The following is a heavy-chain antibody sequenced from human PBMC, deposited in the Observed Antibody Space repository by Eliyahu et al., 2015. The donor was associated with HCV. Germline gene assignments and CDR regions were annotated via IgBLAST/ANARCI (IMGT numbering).Heavy chain of an antibody. CDR1: GGTFSSYA. V-gene: IGHV1-69*06. CDR2: IXPXFGSA. Sequence: VPLVQSGAEVKKPGSSVKVSCKASGGTFSSYAISWVRQAPGQGLEXMGGIXPXFGSANHAQKCPGRVTITADKSTSTAYMELSSLRSEDTAVYYCARGTWGDSSGAGGDYWGQGTLVTVSS. J-gene: IGHJ4*02. D-gene: IGHD3-22*01. CDR3: ARGTWGDSSGAGGDY.